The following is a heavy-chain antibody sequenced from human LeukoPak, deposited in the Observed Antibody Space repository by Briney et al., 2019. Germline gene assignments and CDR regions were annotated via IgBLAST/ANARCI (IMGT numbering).Heavy chain of an antibody. CDR1: GFTLSDHY. CDR2: SRNKANSYTT. Sequence: PGGSLRLSCATSGFTLSDHYMDWVRQAPGKGLEWVGRSRNKANSYTTEYAASVKDRFTISRDDSKNTLYLQMNSLKTEDTAVYYCARSSPTVVVTSDTRYYYYYMDVWGKGATVTVSS. D-gene: IGHD2-2*01. J-gene: IGHJ6*03. CDR3: ARSSPTVVVTSDTRYYYYYMDV. V-gene: IGHV3-72*01.